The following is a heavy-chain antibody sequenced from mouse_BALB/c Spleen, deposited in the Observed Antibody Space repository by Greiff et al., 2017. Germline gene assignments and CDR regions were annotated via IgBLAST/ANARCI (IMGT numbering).Heavy chain of an antibody. D-gene: IGHD2-10*02. CDR3: ARNKEYGNFMDY. Sequence: VKVEESGPGLVQPSQSLSITCTVSGFSLTSYGVHWVRQSPGKGLEWLGVIWSGGSTDYNAAFISRLSISKDNSKSQVFFKMNSLQANDTAIYYCARNKEYGNFMDYWGQGTSVTVSS. V-gene: IGHV2-2*02. CDR1: GFSLTSYG. J-gene: IGHJ4*01. CDR2: IWSGGST.